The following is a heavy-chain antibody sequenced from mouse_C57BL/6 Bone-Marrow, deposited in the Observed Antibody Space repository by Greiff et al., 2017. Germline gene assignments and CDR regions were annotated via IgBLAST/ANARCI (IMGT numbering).Heavy chain of an antibody. V-gene: IGHV3-8*01. CDR3: ARSPIYSRPYYDY. D-gene: IGHD2-1*01. CDR1: GYSITSDY. CDR2: ISYSGST. J-gene: IGHJ2*01. Sequence: EVKLMESGPGLAKPSQTLSLTCSVTGYSITSDYWNWIRKFPGNKLEYMGYISYSGSTYYNPSLKSRISITRDTAKNQYYLQLNSVTTEDTATDYCARSPIYSRPYYDYWGQGTTLTVSS.